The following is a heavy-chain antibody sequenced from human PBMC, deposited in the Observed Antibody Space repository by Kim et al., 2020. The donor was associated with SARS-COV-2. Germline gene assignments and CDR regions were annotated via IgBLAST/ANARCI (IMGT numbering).Heavy chain of an antibody. Sequence: SVKVSCKASGGTFSSYAISWVRQAPGQGLEWMGRIIPILGIANYAQKFQGRVTITADKSTSTAYMELSSLRSEDTAVYYCARGPHRTAAFDIWGQGTMVTVSS. J-gene: IGHJ3*02. CDR1: GGTFSSYA. CDR2: IIPILGIA. D-gene: IGHD1-1*01. V-gene: IGHV1-69*04. CDR3: ARGPHRTAAFDI.